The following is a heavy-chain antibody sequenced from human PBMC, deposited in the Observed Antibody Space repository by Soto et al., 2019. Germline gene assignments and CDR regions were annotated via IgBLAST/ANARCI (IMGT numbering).Heavy chain of an antibody. CDR2: ISYDGSNK. V-gene: IGHV3-30*03. Sequence: HPGGSLRLSCAASGFTFSSYGMHWVRQAPGKGLEWVAVISYDGSNKYYADSVKGRFTISRDNSKNTLYLQMNSLRAEDTAVYYCAACSSTSWDVLYWGQGTLVTVSS. D-gene: IGHD2-2*01. J-gene: IGHJ4*02. CDR3: AACSSTSWDVLY. CDR1: GFTFSSYG.